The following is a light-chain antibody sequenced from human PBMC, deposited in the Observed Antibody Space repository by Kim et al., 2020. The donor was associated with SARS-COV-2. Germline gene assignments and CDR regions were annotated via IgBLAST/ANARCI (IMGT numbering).Light chain of an antibody. CDR2: GKN. V-gene: IGLV3-19*01. CDR1: SLRSYY. Sequence: GQTVRITCQGDSLRSYYASWYQQKPGQAPVLVIYGKNNRPSGIPDRFSGSSSGNTASLTITGAQAEDEADYYCNSRDSSGNHLYWVFGGGTKVTVL. CDR3: NSRDSSGNHLYWV. J-gene: IGLJ3*02.